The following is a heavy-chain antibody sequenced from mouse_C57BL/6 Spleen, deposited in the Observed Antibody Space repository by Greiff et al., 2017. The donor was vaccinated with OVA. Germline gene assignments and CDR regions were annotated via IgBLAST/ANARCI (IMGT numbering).Heavy chain of an antibody. CDR1: GLTFSSYA. J-gene: IGHJ4*01. D-gene: IGHD3-3*01. CDR3: ARERDYYAMDY. Sequence: EVKVVESGGGLVKPGGSLKLSCAASGLTFSSYAMSWVRQTPEKRLEWVATISDGGSYTYYPDNVKGRFTISRDNAKNNLYLQMSHLKSEDTAMYYCARERDYYAMDYWGQGTSVTVSS. CDR2: ISDGGSYT. V-gene: IGHV5-4*01.